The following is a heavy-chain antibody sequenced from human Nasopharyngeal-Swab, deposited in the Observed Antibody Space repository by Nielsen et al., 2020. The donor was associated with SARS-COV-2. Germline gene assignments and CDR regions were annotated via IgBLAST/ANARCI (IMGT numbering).Heavy chain of an antibody. Sequence: WVRQAPGQGLEWMGWINTNTGHPTYAQGFTGRFVFSLDTSVSTAYLQISSLKAEDTAVYNCARAGRGSSSWHVMDYYYGMDVWGQGTTVTVSS. V-gene: IGHV7-4-1*02. D-gene: IGHD6-13*01. CDR2: INTNTGHP. CDR3: ARAGRGSSSWHVMDYYYGMDV. J-gene: IGHJ6*02.